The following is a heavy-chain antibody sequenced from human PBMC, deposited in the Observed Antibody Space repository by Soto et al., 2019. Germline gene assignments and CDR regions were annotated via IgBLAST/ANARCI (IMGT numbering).Heavy chain of an antibody. V-gene: IGHV4-30-4*01. D-gene: IGHD5-18*01. J-gene: IGHJ4*02. CDR2: IYSSVNT. Sequence: QVQLQESSPGLVRPSQTLSLTCTVSGDSITSGDYYWTWIRQPPGKGLEWLGCIYSSVNTYYSPSLMSSITISIDTSKNQFFLRLSSVTAADTAIYYCATTDARAYSYGSRDFWGQGTVVTVSS. CDR1: GDSITSGDYY. CDR3: ATTDARAYSYGSRDF.